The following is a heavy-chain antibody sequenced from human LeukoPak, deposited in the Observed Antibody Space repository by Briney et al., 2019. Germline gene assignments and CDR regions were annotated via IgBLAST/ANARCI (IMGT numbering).Heavy chain of an antibody. D-gene: IGHD5-24*01. V-gene: IGHV3-49*04. CDR1: GFTFGDYA. CDR2: IRSKAYGGTT. CDR3: TRVIEWLQFDTIFDY. Sequence: GGSLRLSCTASGFTFGDYAMSWVRQAPGKGLEWVGFIRSKAYGGTTEYAASVKGRFTISRDDSKSIAYLQMNSLKTEDTAVYYCTRVIEWLQFDTIFDYWGQGTLVTVSS. J-gene: IGHJ4*02.